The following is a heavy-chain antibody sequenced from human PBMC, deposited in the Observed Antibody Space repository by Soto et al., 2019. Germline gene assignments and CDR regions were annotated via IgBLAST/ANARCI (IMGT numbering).Heavy chain of an antibody. CDR1: GFTFSSSD. V-gene: IGHV3-13*05. CDR2: IGSAGDP. CDR3: ARWNWQQLAFDY. D-gene: IGHD6-13*01. Sequence: GGSLRLSCAASGFTFSSSDMHWVRQATGKGLEWVSGIGSAGDPYYAGSVKGRFTISRENAKNSLYLQMNSLRAGDTAVYYCARWNWQQLAFDYWGQGTVGNVS. J-gene: IGHJ4*02.